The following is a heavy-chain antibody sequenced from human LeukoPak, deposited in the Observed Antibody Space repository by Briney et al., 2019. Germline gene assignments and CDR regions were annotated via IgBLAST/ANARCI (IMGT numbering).Heavy chain of an antibody. D-gene: IGHD3-3*01. J-gene: IGHJ3*02. CDR1: EFTFSSYA. CDR3: AEDRLGVIISGAFDI. CDR2: ISAGVGNT. V-gene: IGHV3-23*01. Sequence: PGGSLRLSCAASEFTFSSYAMTWVRQAPGKGLEWVSGISAGVGNTYYADSVKGRFTIARDNSKNTLYLQMNSLRAEDTAVYYCAEDRLGVIISGAFDIWGQGTMVTVSS.